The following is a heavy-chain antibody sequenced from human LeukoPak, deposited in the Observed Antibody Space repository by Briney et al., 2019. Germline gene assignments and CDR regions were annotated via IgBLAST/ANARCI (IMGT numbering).Heavy chain of an antibody. J-gene: IGHJ4*02. V-gene: IGHV3-23*01. CDR1: GFTFSSYA. Sequence: AGGSLRLSCAASGFTFSSYAMSWVRQAPGKGLEWVSSISGSGGSTYYADSVKGRFTISRDASKSTLFLQMNSLRAEDTAVYFCAKGLRVVDGHNYNFDYWGRGTLVTVSS. CDR3: AKGLRVVDGHNYNFDY. CDR2: ISGSGGST. D-gene: IGHD5-24*01.